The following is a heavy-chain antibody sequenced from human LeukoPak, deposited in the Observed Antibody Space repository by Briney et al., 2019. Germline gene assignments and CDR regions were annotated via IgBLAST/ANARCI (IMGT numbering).Heavy chain of an antibody. V-gene: IGHV4-30-4*01. D-gene: IGHD2-2*01. J-gene: IGHJ4*02. CDR1: GGSISSGDYY. CDR3: ASFCNSTSCYGGY. Sequence: PSETLSLTCTVSGGSISSGDYYWSWIRQPPGKGLEWIGYIYYSGSTYYNPSLKSRATISVDTSKNQFSLKLSSVTAADTAVYYCASFCNSTSCYGGYWGQGTLVTVSS. CDR2: IYYSGST.